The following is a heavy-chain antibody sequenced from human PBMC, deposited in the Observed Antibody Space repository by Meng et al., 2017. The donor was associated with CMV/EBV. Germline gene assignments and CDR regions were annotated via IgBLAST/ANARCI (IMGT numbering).Heavy chain of an antibody. V-gene: IGHV3-38-3*01. Sequence: GGSLRLSCAASRFTVNRNEMTWIRQAPGKGLEWVSPISGDSTYYADSVKGRFTISRDNSKNTLYLQMNSLRAEDTAVYYCAKDSDEKSYYYYYGMDVWGQGTTVTVSS. D-gene: IGHD6-25*01. CDR1: RFTVNRNE. J-gene: IGHJ6*02. CDR2: ISGDST. CDR3: AKDSDEKSYYYYYGMDV.